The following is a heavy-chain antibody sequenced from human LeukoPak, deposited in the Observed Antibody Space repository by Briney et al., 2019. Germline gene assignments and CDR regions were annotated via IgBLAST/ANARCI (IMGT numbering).Heavy chain of an antibody. Sequence: PSETLSLTCTVSGGSISSYYWSWIRQPPGKGLEWIGYIYYSGSTNYNPSLKSRVTISVDTSKNQFSLKLSSVTAADTAVYYCARGARGGRLAGTGYAFDIWGQGTMVTVSS. CDR2: IYYSGST. J-gene: IGHJ3*02. CDR1: GGSISSYY. CDR3: ARGARGGRLAGTGYAFDI. D-gene: IGHD2-15*01. V-gene: IGHV4-59*08.